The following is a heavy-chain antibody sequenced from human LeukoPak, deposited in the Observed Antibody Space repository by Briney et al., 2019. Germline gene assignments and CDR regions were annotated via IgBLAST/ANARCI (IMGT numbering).Heavy chain of an antibody. V-gene: IGHV4-59*01. CDR2: IYYSGST. Sequence: KPSETLSLTCTVSGGSISSYYWSWIRQPPGKGLEWIGYIYYSGSTNYSPSLKSRVTISVDTSKNQFSLKLSSVTAADTAVYYCARETRSSWSSNFDYWGQGTLVTVSS. CDR1: GGSISSYY. CDR3: ARETRSSWSSNFDY. J-gene: IGHJ4*02. D-gene: IGHD6-13*01.